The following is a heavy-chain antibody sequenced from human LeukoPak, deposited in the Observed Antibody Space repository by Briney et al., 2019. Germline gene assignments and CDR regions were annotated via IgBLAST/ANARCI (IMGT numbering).Heavy chain of an antibody. CDR3: AKGHSGYDPGLYDY. CDR2: IWNDASNK. CDR1: GFTFSYYA. V-gene: IGHV3-30*02. J-gene: IGHJ4*02. Sequence: PGGSLRLSCSASGFTFSYYAMHWVRQAPGKGLEWVAVIWNDASNKYYVDSVKDRFTISRDNSKNTLYLQMNSLRAEDTALYYCAKGHSGYDPGLYDYWGQGTLVTVSS. D-gene: IGHD5-12*01.